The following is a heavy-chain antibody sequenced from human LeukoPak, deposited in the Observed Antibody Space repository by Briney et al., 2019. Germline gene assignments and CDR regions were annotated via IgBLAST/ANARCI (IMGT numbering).Heavy chain of an antibody. J-gene: IGHJ6*03. CDR3: ARVLQNYYYYMDV. CDR2: INPSGGST. D-gene: IGHD5-24*01. V-gene: IGHV1-46*01. CDR1: GYTFTSYD. Sequence: GASVKVSCKASGYTFTSYDINWVRQAPGQGLEWMGIINPSGGSTSYAQKFQGRVTMTRDMSTSTVYMELSSLRSEDTAVYYCARVLQNYYYYMDVWGKGTTVTVSS.